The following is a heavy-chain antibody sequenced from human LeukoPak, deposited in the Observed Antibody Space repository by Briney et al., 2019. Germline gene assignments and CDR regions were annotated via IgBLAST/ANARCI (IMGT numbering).Heavy chain of an antibody. CDR1: GFTFSSYG. Sequence: GGSLRLSCAASGFTFSSYGMHWVRQAPGKGLEWVAVIWYDGSNKYYADSVKGRFTISRDNSKNTLYLQMNSLRAEDTAVHYCAREGYCSSTSCSWFDYWGQGTLVTVSS. CDR3: AREGYCSSTSCSWFDY. J-gene: IGHJ4*02. V-gene: IGHV3-33*01. D-gene: IGHD2-2*01. CDR2: IWYDGSNK.